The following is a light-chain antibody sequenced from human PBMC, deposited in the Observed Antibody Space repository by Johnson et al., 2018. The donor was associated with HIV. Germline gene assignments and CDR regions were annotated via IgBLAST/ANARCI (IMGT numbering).Light chain of an antibody. CDR1: SSNIENNY. CDR2: DNN. CDR3: GAWDGSLSVYV. J-gene: IGLJ1*01. V-gene: IGLV1-51*01. Sequence: QSVLTQPPSVSAAPGQKVTIYCSGSSSNIENNYVSWYQQLPGTAPKLLIYDNNKRPSGIPGRFSGSKSGPSATLGITGLQTGDEADYYCGAWDGSLSVYVFGTGTKVTVL.